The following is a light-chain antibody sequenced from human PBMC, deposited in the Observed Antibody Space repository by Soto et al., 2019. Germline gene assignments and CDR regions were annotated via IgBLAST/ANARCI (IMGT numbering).Light chain of an antibody. V-gene: IGLV1-40*01. J-gene: IGLJ1*01. CDR2: GNS. CDR3: QSYDSSLSFYV. CDR1: SSNIGAGYD. Sequence: QSVLTQPPSVSVAPGQRVTISCTGSSSNIGAGYDVHWYQQLPGTAPKLLIYGNSNRPSGVPDRFSGSKSGTSASLAITGLQAEDGADYDCQSYDSSLSFYVFGTGTKLTVL.